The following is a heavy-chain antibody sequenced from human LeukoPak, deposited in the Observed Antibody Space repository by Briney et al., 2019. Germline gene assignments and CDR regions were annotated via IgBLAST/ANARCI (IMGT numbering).Heavy chain of an antibody. CDR2: IDPSDSYT. J-gene: IGHJ3*02. Sequence: GESLKISCKGSGYSFTNYWISWVRQMPGKGLEWMGRIDPSDSYTNSSPSFQGHLTISADKSISTAYLQWSSLKASDTAMYYCARALRITFGGGRGAFDIWGQGTMVTVSS. CDR3: ARALRITFGGGRGAFDI. CDR1: GYSFTNYW. D-gene: IGHD3-16*01. V-gene: IGHV5-10-1*01.